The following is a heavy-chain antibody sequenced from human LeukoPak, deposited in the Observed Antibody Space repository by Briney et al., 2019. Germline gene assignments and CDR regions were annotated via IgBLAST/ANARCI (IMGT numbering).Heavy chain of an antibody. V-gene: IGHV4-39*01. Sequence: GTLSLTCTASGGSFSTSGYYWACFRQPQGKGREWSVNMYYNGPSYYYPSLKSRVSISVDTSKNQFSMKVCSVTAADTAVYFCARGPALPQVKASDYWGQGNLVTVSS. CDR2: MYYNGPS. J-gene: IGHJ4*02. CDR1: GGSFSTSGYY. CDR3: ARGPALPQVKASDY. D-gene: IGHD1-26*01.